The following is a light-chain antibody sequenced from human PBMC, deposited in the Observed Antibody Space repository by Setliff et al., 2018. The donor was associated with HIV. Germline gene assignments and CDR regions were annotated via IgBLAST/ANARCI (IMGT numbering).Light chain of an antibody. CDR1: SSDVGTYDY. J-gene: IGLJ1*01. Sequence: QSVLTQPASVSGSPGQSITISCTGSSSDVGTYDYVSWYQQHPGKAPKLLIYDVSERPSGVSRHFSGSKSGNTASLTISGLQVEDEADYYCCSYAGSSTSIFGTGTKVTVL. V-gene: IGLV2-23*02. CDR2: DVS. CDR3: CSYAGSSTSI.